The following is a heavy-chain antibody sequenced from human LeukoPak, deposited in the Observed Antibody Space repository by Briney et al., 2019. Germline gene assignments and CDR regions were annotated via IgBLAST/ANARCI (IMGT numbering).Heavy chain of an antibody. CDR2: IYYSGST. V-gene: IGHV4-59*01. CDR3: ARGGTYYYGMDV. J-gene: IGHJ6*02. D-gene: IGHD1-26*01. CDR1: GGSISSYY. Sequence: SETLSLTCTVSGGSISSYYWSWIRQPPGKGLEWIGYIYYSGSTNYNPSLKSRVTISVDTSKNQFSQKLSSVTAADTAVYYCARGGTYYYGMDVWGQGTTVTVSS.